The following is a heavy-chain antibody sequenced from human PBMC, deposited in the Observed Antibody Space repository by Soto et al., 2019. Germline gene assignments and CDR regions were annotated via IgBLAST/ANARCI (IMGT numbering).Heavy chain of an antibody. D-gene: IGHD5-12*01. Sequence: PGGSLRLSCAASGFTFSSYAMTWVRQVPGKGLEWVSGISGSGGSTYYADSVKGRFTSSRDTSKNTLYLQMNSLRAEDTAVFYCAKEQYSGYDISINLDSWGQGTLVTVSS. CDR2: ISGSGGST. CDR1: GFTFSSYA. J-gene: IGHJ4*02. V-gene: IGHV3-23*01. CDR3: AKEQYSGYDISINLDS.